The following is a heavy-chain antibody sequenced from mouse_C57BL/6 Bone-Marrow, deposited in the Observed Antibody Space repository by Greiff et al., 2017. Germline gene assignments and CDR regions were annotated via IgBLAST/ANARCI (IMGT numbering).Heavy chain of an antibody. D-gene: IGHD2-4*01. J-gene: IGHJ4*01. CDR2: IYPCDGST. Sequence: VQLQQPGPELVKPGASVKLSCKASGYTFTSYDIHWVKQRPGQGLEWIGWIYPCDGSTKYNEKFKGKATLTVDTSSSTAYMELHSLTSEDSAVYFCARVEYDPMGYWGQGTSVTVSS. CDR3: ARVEYDPMGY. V-gene: IGHV1-85*01. CDR1: GYTFTSYD.